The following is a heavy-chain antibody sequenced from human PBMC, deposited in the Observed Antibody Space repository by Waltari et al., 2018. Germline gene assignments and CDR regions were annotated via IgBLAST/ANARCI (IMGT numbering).Heavy chain of an antibody. CDR2: IKSDGSST. D-gene: IGHD2-8*01. J-gene: IGHJ6*02. CDR3: ARGMSNHYGMDV. CDR1: GFTFSSYW. V-gene: IGHV3-74*01. Sequence: EVQVVESGGGLVQPGVSLRLSCAASGFTFSSYWMHWVRQAPGKGLVWVSRIKSDGSSTSYADSVRGRFTISRDNAKNTLYLQMNSLRAEDTAVYYCARGMSNHYGMDVWGQGTTVTVSS.